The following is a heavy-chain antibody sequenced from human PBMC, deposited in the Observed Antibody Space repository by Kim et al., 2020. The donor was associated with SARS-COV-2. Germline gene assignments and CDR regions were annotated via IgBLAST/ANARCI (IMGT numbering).Heavy chain of an antibody. CDR2: MNPNSGST. J-gene: IGHJ4*02. D-gene: IGHD5-12*01. Sequence: ASVKVSCKASGYTFTSYDIDWVRQAPGQGLEWMAWMNPNSGSTGFAQKFQGRVTLTKNTSISTAYMELRSLRSEDTAIYYCTRGRGYSDYDYDYWGQGTL. CDR3: TRGRGYSDYDYDY. V-gene: IGHV1-8*01. CDR1: GYTFTSYD.